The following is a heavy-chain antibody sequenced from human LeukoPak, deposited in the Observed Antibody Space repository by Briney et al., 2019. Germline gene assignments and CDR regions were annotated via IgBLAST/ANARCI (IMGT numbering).Heavy chain of an antibody. D-gene: IGHD2/OR15-2a*01. J-gene: IGHJ4*02. CDR3: TRTFLLLYFDY. CDR2: IRTKAYGGTT. Sequence: GGSLRLSCTVSGFTFGDYAMSWVRQAPGKGLEWVGFIRTKAYGGTTEYAASVKGRFTISRDDSKSIAHLQMNSLKIEDTAVYYCTRTFLLLYFDYWGQGTLVTVSS. CDR1: GFTFGDYA. V-gene: IGHV3-49*04.